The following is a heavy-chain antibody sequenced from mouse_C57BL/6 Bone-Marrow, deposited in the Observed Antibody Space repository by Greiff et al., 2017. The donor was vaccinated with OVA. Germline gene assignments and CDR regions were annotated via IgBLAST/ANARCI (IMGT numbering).Heavy chain of an antibody. J-gene: IGHJ2*01. V-gene: IGHV5-6*01. Sequence: EVKLVESGGDLVKPGGSLKLSCAASGFTFSSYGMSWVRQTPDKRLEWVATISSGGSYTYYPDSVKGRFTISRDNAKNTLYLQMSGLKSEDTAMYYCARHGDYGSFFDYWGQGTTLTVSS. CDR2: ISSGGSYT. D-gene: IGHD1-1*01. CDR1: GFTFSSYG. CDR3: ARHGDYGSFFDY.